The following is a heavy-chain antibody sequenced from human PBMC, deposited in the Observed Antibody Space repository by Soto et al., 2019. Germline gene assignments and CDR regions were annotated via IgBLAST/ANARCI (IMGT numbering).Heavy chain of an antibody. Sequence: SETLSLTCTVSGGSVNNGSFYWSWIRQPPGEGLEWIGYIYYSGSTYYNPSLKSRVTISVDTSKNQFSLKLSSVTAADTAVYYCARGYSRRFDPWGQGTLVTVSS. CDR1: GGSVNNGSFY. CDR3: ARGYSRRFDP. D-gene: IGHD2-15*01. V-gene: IGHV4-30-4*08. CDR2: IYYSGST. J-gene: IGHJ5*02.